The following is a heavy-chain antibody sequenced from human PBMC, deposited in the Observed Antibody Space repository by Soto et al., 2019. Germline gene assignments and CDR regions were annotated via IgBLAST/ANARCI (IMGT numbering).Heavy chain of an antibody. D-gene: IGHD3-10*01. Sequence: GASLKISCKGSGYSFTSYWIGWVRQMPGKGLEWMGIIYPGDSDTRYSPSFQGQVTISADKSISTAYLQWSSLKASDTAMYYCAKASGSGSQLYYMDVWGKGTTVTVSS. V-gene: IGHV5-51*01. CDR3: AKASGSGSQLYYMDV. CDR2: IYPGDSDT. J-gene: IGHJ6*03. CDR1: GYSFTSYW.